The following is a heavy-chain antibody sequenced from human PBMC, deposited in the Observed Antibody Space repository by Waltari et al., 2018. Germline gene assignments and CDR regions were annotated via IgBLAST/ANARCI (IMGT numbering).Heavy chain of an antibody. CDR2: LRGDNDNT. D-gene: IGHD1-26*01. CDR3: ARVTRRGGSYHGGGY. V-gene: IGHV1-18*01. CDR1: GYTFTSCV. Sequence: VQLVQSGAAVKKPGASVQVSCEASGYTFTSCVLRWLRQAPGQGLEWMGWLRGDNDNTNEAQKRQGTVTMATDKATSTGYMERRSLGAEDTAEYYWARVTRRGGSYHGGGYWGQGTLVTVSS. J-gene: IGHJ4*02.